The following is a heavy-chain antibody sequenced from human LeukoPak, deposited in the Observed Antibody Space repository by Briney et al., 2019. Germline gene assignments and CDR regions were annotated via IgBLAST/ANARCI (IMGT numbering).Heavy chain of an antibody. D-gene: IGHD6-13*01. J-gene: IGHJ4*02. Sequence: SETLSLTCAVYGGSFSGYYWSWIRQPPGKGLEWIGEINHSGSTNYNPSLKSRVTISVDTSKNQFSLKLSSVTAADTAVYYCARFSISSSSLDYWGQGTLVTVSS. CDR2: INHSGST. CDR1: GGSFSGYY. CDR3: ARFSISSSSLDY. V-gene: IGHV4-34*01.